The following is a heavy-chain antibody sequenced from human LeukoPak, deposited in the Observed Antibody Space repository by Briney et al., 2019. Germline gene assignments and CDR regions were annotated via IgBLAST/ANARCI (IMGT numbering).Heavy chain of an antibody. V-gene: IGHV4-38-2*02. J-gene: IGHJ6*03. D-gene: IGHD3-3*02. CDR1: GYSISSGYY. Sequence: SETLSLTCTVSGYSISSGYYWGWIRQPPGQGLGWIGNIYHSGSTYNNPSLKSRVTISVDTSKNQFSLKLNSVTAADTAVYYCARVSFYYFYMDVWGKGTTVTVSS. CDR2: IYHSGST. CDR3: ARVSFYYFYMDV.